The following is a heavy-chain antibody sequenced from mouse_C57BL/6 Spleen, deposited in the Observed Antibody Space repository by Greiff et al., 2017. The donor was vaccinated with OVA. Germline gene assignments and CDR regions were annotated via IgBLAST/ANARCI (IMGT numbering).Heavy chain of an antibody. CDR3: ARSRGYDYDGYYFDY. D-gene: IGHD2-4*01. J-gene: IGHJ2*01. Sequence: VQLQQSGPELVKPGASVKISCKASGYTFTDYYMNWVKQSHGKSLEWIGDINPNNGGTSYNQKFKGKATLTVDKSSSTAYMELRSLTSEDSAVYYCARSRGYDYDGYYFDYWGQGTTLTVSS. CDR2: INPNNGGT. V-gene: IGHV1-26*01. CDR1: GYTFTDYY.